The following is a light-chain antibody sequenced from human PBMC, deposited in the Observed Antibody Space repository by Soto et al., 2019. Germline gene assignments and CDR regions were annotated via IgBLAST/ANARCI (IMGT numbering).Light chain of an antibody. CDR3: QQHGQWPIT. V-gene: IGKV3-11*01. CDR2: DAS. Sequence: EIVLTQSPATLSLSPGERATLSCRASQSVSSYLAWYQQKPGQAPRLLIYDASNRATGIPARFSGSGSGTDFTLTISSLEPEDFATYYCQQHGQWPITFGQGTRLENK. J-gene: IGKJ5*01. CDR1: QSVSSY.